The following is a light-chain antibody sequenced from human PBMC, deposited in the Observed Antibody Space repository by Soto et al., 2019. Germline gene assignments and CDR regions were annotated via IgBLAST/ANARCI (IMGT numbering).Light chain of an antibody. CDR3: QQYNNWPRT. J-gene: IGKJ1*01. CDR2: DAS. CDR1: PSVSNS. V-gene: IGKV3-11*01. Sequence: ESVLTQSPATLSLSPGERATLSCRASPSVSNSLAWYQHKPGQAPRLLIYDASNRATGIPARFSGSGSGTEFTLTINSLQSEDFAVYYCQQYNNWPRTFGQGTKVDIK.